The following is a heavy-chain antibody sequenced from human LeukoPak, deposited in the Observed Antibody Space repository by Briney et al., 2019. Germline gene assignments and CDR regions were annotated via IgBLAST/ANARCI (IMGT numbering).Heavy chain of an antibody. CDR1: GFTFSSYW. D-gene: IGHD6-19*01. Sequence: PGGSLRLSCAASGFTFSSYWIHWVRQVPGKGLVWVSGINSDGSPTNYADSVKGRFTISRDNAKNTLSLQMNSLRAEDTAVYYCAREYSSGWTSDYWGQGTLVTVSS. J-gene: IGHJ4*02. CDR2: INSDGSPT. CDR3: AREYSSGWTSDY. V-gene: IGHV3-74*01.